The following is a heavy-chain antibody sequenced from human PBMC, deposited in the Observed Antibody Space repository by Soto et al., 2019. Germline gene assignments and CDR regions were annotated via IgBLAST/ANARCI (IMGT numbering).Heavy chain of an antibody. CDR3: ARDASRITIFGGPHWFDP. D-gene: IGHD3-3*01. CDR1: GYTFTSYG. Sequence: QVQLVQSGAEVKKPGASVKVSCKASGYTFTSYGISWVRQAPGQGLEWMGWISAYNGNTNYAQKLQGRVTMTTDTSTSKAYMELRSLRSDDTAVYYCARDASRITIFGGPHWFDPWGQGTLVTVSS. V-gene: IGHV1-18*01. J-gene: IGHJ5*02. CDR2: ISAYNGNT.